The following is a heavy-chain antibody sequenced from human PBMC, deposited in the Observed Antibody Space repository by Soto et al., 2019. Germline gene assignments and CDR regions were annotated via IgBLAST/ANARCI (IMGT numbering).Heavy chain of an antibody. Sequence: PGGSLRLSRAASGFTFTRYSMNWVRQAPGKGLEWVSSISSTTNYIYYGDSMKGRFTISRDNGKNSLYLEIHSLRAEDTAVYYCARESEDLTSNFDYWGQGTLVTVSS. CDR2: ISSTTNYI. V-gene: IGHV3-21*06. J-gene: IGHJ4*02. CDR1: GFTFTRYS. CDR3: ARESEDLTSNFDY.